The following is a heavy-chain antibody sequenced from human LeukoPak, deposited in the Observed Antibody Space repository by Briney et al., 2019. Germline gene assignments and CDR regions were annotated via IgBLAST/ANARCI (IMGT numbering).Heavy chain of an antibody. Sequence: GESLKISCKGSGYSFTNYWNAWVRQMPGKGLEWMGIIYPGDSDTRYSPSFQGQVTISADKSITTAYLQWSSMKASDTAIYYCARTIGSYTTGWYNIDYWGQGTLVTVSS. CDR1: GYSFTNYW. CDR2: IYPGDSDT. J-gene: IGHJ4*02. V-gene: IGHV5-51*01. D-gene: IGHD6-19*01. CDR3: ARTIGSYTTGWYNIDY.